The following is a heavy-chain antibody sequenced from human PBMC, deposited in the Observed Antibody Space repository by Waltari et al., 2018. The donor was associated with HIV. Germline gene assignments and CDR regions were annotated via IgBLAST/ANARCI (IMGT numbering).Heavy chain of an antibody. CDR1: GISFFNSYG. CDR2: IPYDTINI. Sequence: CAASGISFFNSYGMHWVRQAPGKGLEWVATIPYDTINIYYADSVQGRFTISRDNSKNTLYLQMNSLRGEDTAVYYCAKERRQGYYHDKRGERPFDAWGQGTLVTVSS. D-gene: IGHD3-22*01. J-gene: IGHJ5*02. CDR3: AKERRQGYYHDKRGERPFDA. V-gene: IGHV3-30*18.